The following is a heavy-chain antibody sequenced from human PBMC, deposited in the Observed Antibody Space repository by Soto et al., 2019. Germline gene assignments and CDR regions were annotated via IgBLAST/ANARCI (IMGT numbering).Heavy chain of an antibody. CDR3: ARGRYGDY. CDR2: ISAHNGNT. J-gene: IGHJ4*02. D-gene: IGHD1-1*01. Sequence: QVHLVQSGAEVKKPGASVKVSCQASGYAFTTYGITWVRQAPGQGLEWMGWISAHNGNTNYAQKLQGSVTVTRDAAPSTAYMELRSLRSVGTAVYYCARGRYGDYWGQGALVTVSS. V-gene: IGHV1-18*01. CDR1: GYAFTTYG.